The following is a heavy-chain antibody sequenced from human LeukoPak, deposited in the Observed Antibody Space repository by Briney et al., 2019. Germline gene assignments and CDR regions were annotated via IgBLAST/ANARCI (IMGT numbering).Heavy chain of an antibody. CDR2: INTDGSII. CDR1: GFTFRSYW. Sequence: PGGSLRLSCVVSGFTFRSYWMHWVRQVPGKGLLWVSRINTDGSIITYADSVKGRFTISRDNAKNTLYLEMNSLTAADTAVYYCARLPPGQGFDYWGQGTLVTVSS. D-gene: IGHD3-10*01. CDR3: ARLPPGQGFDY. J-gene: IGHJ4*02. V-gene: IGHV3-74*03.